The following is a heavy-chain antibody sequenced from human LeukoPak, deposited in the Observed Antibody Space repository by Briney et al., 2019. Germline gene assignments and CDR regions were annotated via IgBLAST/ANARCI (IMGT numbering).Heavy chain of an antibody. CDR2: IKTDGTTT. D-gene: IGHD1-7*01. CDR1: GFTFRDYW. Sequence: GGSLGLSCIASGFTFRDYWMHWVRQVPGKGLVWVSFIKTDGTTTAYADSVKGRFSISRDNAKSTLYLQMNSLRVEDTGIYYCAKNSGPGVNYFDPWGQGTLVTVSS. CDR3: AKNSGPGVNYFDP. J-gene: IGHJ5*02. V-gene: IGHV3-74*03.